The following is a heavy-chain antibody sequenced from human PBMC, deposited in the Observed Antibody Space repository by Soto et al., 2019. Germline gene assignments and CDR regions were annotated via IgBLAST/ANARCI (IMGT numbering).Heavy chain of an antibody. CDR1: GFTFSSYS. Sequence: PGGSLRLSCAASGFTFSSYSMNWVRQAPGKGLEWVSYISSSSSTIYYADSVKGRFTISRDNAKNSLYLQMNSLRAEDTAVYYWARSEGDSSNDYYYYDGMDVWGQGTTVTVSS. CDR3: ARSEGDSSNDYYYYDGMDV. J-gene: IGHJ6*02. V-gene: IGHV3-48*01. CDR2: ISSSSSTI. D-gene: IGHD2-21*01.